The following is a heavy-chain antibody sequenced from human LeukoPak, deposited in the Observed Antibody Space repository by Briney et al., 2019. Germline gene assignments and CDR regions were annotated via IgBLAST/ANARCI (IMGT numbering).Heavy chain of an antibody. D-gene: IGHD3-9*01. CDR3: ARDPLPYYDILTGYYSQPHYFDY. J-gene: IGHJ4*02. CDR2: ISSSGSTI. Sequence: PGGSLRLSCAASGFTFSSYEMNWVRQAPGKGLEWVSYISSSGSTIYYADSVKGRFTISRDNAKNSLYLQMNSLRAEDTAVYYCARDPLPYYDILTGYYSQPHYFDYWGQGTLVTVSS. CDR1: GFTFSSYE. V-gene: IGHV3-48*03.